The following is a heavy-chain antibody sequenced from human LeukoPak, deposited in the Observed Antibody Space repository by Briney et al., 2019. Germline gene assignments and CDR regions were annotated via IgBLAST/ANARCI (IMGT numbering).Heavy chain of an antibody. J-gene: IGHJ4*02. CDR3: TYGAYPLTY. CDR2: IYSNGDT. Sequence: GGSLRLSCAASGLTVTNNYWNWVRQPPGKGPEWISLIYSNGDTRYADSVKGRFTFSRDNSKNTLYLQMNSLRAEDTAVYYCTYGAYPLTYWGQGTLVSVSS. D-gene: IGHD4-17*01. CDR1: GLTVTNNY. V-gene: IGHV3-66*01.